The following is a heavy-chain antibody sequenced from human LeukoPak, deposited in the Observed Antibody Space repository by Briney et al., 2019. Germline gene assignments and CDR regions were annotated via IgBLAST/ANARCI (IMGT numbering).Heavy chain of an antibody. CDR3: ARAIYKSTGTYGY. Sequence: SEALSLTCAVYGGSFSGYYWSWIRQPPGKGLEWIGEINHTGSTNHNPSLKSRVTISVDTSKNQFSLKLSSVTAADTAVYYCARAIYKSTGTYGYWGQGTLVTVSS. J-gene: IGHJ4*02. D-gene: IGHD1-1*01. CDR2: INHTGST. CDR1: GGSFSGYY. V-gene: IGHV4-34*01.